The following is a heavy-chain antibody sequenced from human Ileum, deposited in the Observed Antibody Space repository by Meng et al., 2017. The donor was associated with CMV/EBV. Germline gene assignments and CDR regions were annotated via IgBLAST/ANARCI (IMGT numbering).Heavy chain of an antibody. J-gene: IGHJ5*02. CDR1: GASIATSAVY. CDR3: ARQVRGIDP. Sequence: SEPLSLTCTVSGASIATSAVYWGWIRQPPGTRREWIGTVYYGGATFYNPSLKSRVTISVDTSKNHFSLKLSSVTAADTGVYYCARQVRGIDPWGQGTLVTVSS. CDR2: VYYGGAT. V-gene: IGHV4-39*01. D-gene: IGHD3-10*01.